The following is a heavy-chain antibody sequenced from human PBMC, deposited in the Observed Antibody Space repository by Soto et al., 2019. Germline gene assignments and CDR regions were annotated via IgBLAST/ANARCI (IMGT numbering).Heavy chain of an antibody. J-gene: IGHJ6*01. CDR2: FDPEDGET. CDR1: GYTLTELS. V-gene: IGHV1-24*01. Sequence: ASVKVSCKVSGYTLTELSMHWVRQAPGKGLEWMGGFDPEDGETIYAQKFQGRVTMTEDTSTDTAYMELSSLRSEDTAVYYCAKGSSGAGYYYYYGRDVWGQGPTVTVTS. CDR3: AKGSSGAGYYYYYGRDV. D-gene: IGHD6-25*01.